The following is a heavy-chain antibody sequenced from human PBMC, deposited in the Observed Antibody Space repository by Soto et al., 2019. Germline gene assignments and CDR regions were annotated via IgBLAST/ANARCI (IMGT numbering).Heavy chain of an antibody. CDR1: GFTFNNYE. D-gene: IGHD3-22*01. CDR2: ISSTGSHI. Sequence: EVQLVESGGGLVQPGGSLRLSCAASGFTFNNYEMSWVRQAPGKGLEWISYISSTGSHIYYADSLKGRFIISRDNANNSLYLQMNILRVEDTALYYCARENYDSSGYFLDYWGQGTLVTVSS. J-gene: IGHJ4*02. CDR3: ARENYDSSGYFLDY. V-gene: IGHV3-48*03.